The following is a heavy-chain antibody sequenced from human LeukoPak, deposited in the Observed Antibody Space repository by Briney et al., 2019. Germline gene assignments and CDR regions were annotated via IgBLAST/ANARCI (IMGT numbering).Heavy chain of an antibody. Sequence: SVKVSCKASGGTFSSYGISWVRQAPGQGLEWMGGTIPIFGTASFAQKFQGRVTITADESTSTAYMELSSLRSEDTAVYYCARGSGDIAAAGPSSYYFDYWGQGTLVTVSS. CDR2: TIPIFGTA. J-gene: IGHJ4*02. V-gene: IGHV1-69*01. CDR3: ARGSGDIAAAGPSSYYFDY. CDR1: GGTFSSYG. D-gene: IGHD6-13*01.